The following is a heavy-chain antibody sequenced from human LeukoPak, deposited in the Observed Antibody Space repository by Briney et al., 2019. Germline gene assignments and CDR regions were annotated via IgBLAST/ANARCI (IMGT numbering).Heavy chain of an antibody. CDR2: IIPIFGTA. CDR1: GYTFTSYD. CDR3: AGGDIVVVPAATHYYYYGMDV. D-gene: IGHD2-2*01. Sequence: SVKVSCKASGYTFTSYDINWVRQAPGQGLEWMGGIIPIFGTANYAQKFQGRVTITADKSTSTAYMELSSLRSEDTAVYYCAGGDIVVVPAATHYYYYGMDVWGKGTTVTVSS. J-gene: IGHJ6*04. V-gene: IGHV1-69*06.